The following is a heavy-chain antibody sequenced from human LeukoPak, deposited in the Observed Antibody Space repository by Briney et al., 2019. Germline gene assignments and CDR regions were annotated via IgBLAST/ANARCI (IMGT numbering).Heavy chain of an antibody. Sequence: PGGSLRLSCAASGFTFSDYYMSWIRQAPGKGLEWVSAISGSGGSTYYADSVKGRFTISRDNAKNTLYLQMNSLRAEDTAVYYCAKNPTYGDYTFLCYWGQGTLVTVSS. CDR3: AKNPTYGDYTFLCY. V-gene: IGHV3-23*01. CDR2: ISGSGGST. D-gene: IGHD4-17*01. J-gene: IGHJ4*02. CDR1: GFTFSDYY.